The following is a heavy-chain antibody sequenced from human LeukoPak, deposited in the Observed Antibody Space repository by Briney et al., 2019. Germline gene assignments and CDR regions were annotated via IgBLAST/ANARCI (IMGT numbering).Heavy chain of an antibody. CDR2: IYPGDSDT. J-gene: IGHJ3*02. V-gene: IGHV5-51*01. D-gene: IGHD3-10*01. CDR1: GYSFTSYW. Sequence: PGESLQISCKGSGYSFTSYWIGWVRPMPGKGLEWMGIIYPGDSDTRYSPSFQVQVTISADKSISTAYLQWSSLKASDTAMYYCVRGRKRFGESPKTDAFDIWGQGTMVTVSS. CDR3: VRGRKRFGESPKTDAFDI.